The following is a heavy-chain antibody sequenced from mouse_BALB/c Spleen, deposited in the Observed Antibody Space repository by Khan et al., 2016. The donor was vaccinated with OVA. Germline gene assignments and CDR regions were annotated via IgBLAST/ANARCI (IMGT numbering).Heavy chain of an antibody. CDR2: IAPANGNT. D-gene: IGHD2-3*01. CDR1: GFNIKDTY. J-gene: IGHJ1*01. Sequence: VRLQQSGAELVKPGASVRLSCTASGFNIKDTYIHWVKQRPEQGLEWIGRIAPANGNTKYEPKFQDKATITSDTSSNTSYLQLSSLTSEDTAVYYWAHPSYDPRFFGVWVAGTTVTVSS. CDR3: AHPSYDPRFFGV. V-gene: IGHV14-3*02.